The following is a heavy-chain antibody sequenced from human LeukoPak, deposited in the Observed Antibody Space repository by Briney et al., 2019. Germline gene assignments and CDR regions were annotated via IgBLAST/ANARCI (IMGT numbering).Heavy chain of an antibody. CDR3: ARDDSSGWYGPDAFDI. Sequence: ASVKVSCKASGYTFTRYYMHWVRQAPGQGLEWMGWINPNSGGTNYAQKFQGRVTMTRDTSISTAYMELSRLRSDDTAVYYCARDDSSGWYGPDAFDIWGQGTMVTVSS. V-gene: IGHV1-2*02. CDR2: INPNSGGT. J-gene: IGHJ3*02. D-gene: IGHD6-19*01. CDR1: GYTFTRYY.